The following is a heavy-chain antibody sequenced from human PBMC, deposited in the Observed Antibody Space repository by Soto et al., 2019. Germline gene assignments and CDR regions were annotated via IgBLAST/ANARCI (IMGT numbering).Heavy chain of an antibody. CDR2: INPNSGGT. J-gene: IGHJ6*02. V-gene: IGHV1-2*02. Sequence: ASVKVSCKASGYTFTGYYMHWVRQAPGQGLEWMGWINPNSGGTNYAQKFQGRVTMTRDTSISTAYMELSRLRSDDTAVYYCATGAKTFRVVPYYGLDVWGQGTTATVSS. CDR3: ATGAKTFRVVPYYGLDV. D-gene: IGHD3-3*01. CDR1: GYTFTGYY.